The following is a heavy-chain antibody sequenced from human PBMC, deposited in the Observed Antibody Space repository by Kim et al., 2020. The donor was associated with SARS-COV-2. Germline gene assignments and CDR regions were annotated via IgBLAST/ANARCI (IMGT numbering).Heavy chain of an antibody. CDR3: ATATQSSTSTNYYYYGMDV. J-gene: IGHJ6*02. Sequence: ASVKVSCKASGYTFTSYDINWVRQATGQGLEWMGWMNPNSGNTGYAQKFQGRVTMTRNTSISTAYMELSSLRSEDTAVYYCATATQSSTSTNYYYYGMDVWGQGTTVTVSS. CDR2: MNPNSGNT. V-gene: IGHV1-8*01. CDR1: GYTFTSYD. D-gene: IGHD2-2*01.